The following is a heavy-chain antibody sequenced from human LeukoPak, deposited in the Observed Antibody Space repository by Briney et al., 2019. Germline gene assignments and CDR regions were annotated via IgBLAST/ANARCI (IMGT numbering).Heavy chain of an antibody. Sequence: GGSLRLSCAVSGFTLSGYAMHWVRQAPGKGLEWVAVISNDGSNTNYAGSVKGRFTISRDKSKNTLYLQMNSLRAEDTAVYYCARDYYAGYKSGWYQINYWGQGTLVTVSS. V-gene: IGHV3-30*04. CDR2: ISNDGSNT. D-gene: IGHD6-19*01. CDR3: ARDYYAGYKSGWYQINY. CDR1: GFTLSGYA. J-gene: IGHJ4*02.